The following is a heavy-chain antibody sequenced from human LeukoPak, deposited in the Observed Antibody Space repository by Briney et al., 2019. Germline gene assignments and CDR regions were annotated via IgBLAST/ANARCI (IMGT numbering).Heavy chain of an antibody. CDR3: AKDPDCSGGSCYHHDY. Sequence: PSETLSLTCAVYGGSFSGYYWNWIRQPPGKGLEWIGYISYSGSTNYSPSLKSRVTISVDTSKNHFSLKLSSVTAADTAVYYCAKDPDCSGGSCYHHDYWGQGTLVTVSS. V-gene: IGHV4-59*01. CDR1: GGSFSGYY. J-gene: IGHJ4*02. CDR2: ISYSGST. D-gene: IGHD2-15*01.